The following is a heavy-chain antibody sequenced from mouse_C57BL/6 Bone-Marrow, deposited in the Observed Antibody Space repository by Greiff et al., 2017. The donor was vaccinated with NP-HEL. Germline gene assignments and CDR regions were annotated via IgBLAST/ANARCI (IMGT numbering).Heavy chain of an antibody. D-gene: IGHD1-1*01. Sequence: VKLVESGAELARPGASVKLSCKASGYTFTSYGISWVKQRTGQGLEWIGEIYPRSGNTYYNEKFKGKATLTADKSSSTAYMELRSLTSEDSAVYFCARFASLLLRDYWGQGTTLTVSS. CDR1: GYTFTSYG. J-gene: IGHJ2*01. CDR2: IYPRSGNT. CDR3: ARFASLLLRDY. V-gene: IGHV1-81*01.